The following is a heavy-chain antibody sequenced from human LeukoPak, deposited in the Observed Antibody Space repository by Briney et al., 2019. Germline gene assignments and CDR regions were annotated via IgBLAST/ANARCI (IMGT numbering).Heavy chain of an antibody. Sequence: PGGSQRLSCAASGFNVNNAWMSWVRQAPGKGLEWVAKIKQDGGEKYYVDSVKGRCTISRDNAKNSLYLQINSLRAEDTAVYYCARGTGSGSSGAIDYWGQGTLVTVSS. CDR3: ARGTGSGSSGAIDY. CDR2: IKQDGGEK. V-gene: IGHV3-7*03. D-gene: IGHD6-6*01. J-gene: IGHJ4*02. CDR1: GFNVNNAW.